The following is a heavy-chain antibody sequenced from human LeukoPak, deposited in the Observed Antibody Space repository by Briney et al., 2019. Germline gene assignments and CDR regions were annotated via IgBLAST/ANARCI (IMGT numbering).Heavy chain of an antibody. Sequence: SEALSLTCIASGVSISSDNYWGWIRQSPGKGLELIGSVHFSGATHYNPSLKSRVAITLDTSKNQFSLKLNSVTAADTAIYYCAKHRMWLVGLESWGQGTLVAVSS. CDR1: GVSISSDNY. V-gene: IGHV4-39*01. CDR2: VHFSGAT. J-gene: IGHJ1*01. CDR3: AKHRMWLVGLES. D-gene: IGHD6-19*01.